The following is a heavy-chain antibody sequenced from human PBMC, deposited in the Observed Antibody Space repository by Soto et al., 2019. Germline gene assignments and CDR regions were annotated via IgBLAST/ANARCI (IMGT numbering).Heavy chain of an antibody. V-gene: IGHV2-5*01. CDR2: IYWNDDK. D-gene: IGHD3-22*01. Sequence: SGPTLVNPTQTLTLTCTFSGFSLSTSGVGVGWIRQPPGKALEWLALIYWNDDKRYSPSLKSRLTITKDTSKNQVVLTMTNMDPVDTATYYCAHRRGYDSSDYYYVWFDYWGQGTLVTVSS. CDR1: GFSLSTSGVG. CDR3: AHRRGYDSSDYYYVWFDY. J-gene: IGHJ4*02.